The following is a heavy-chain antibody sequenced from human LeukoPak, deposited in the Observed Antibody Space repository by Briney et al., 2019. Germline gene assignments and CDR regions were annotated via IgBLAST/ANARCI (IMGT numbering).Heavy chain of an antibody. V-gene: IGHV5-51*01. J-gene: IGHJ4*02. CDR1: GYSFTSYW. CDR3: ARTNCTGGSCYDTGAGY. D-gene: IGHD2-15*01. CDR2: IYPGDSDT. Sequence: GESLKISCKGSGYSFTSYWIGWVRQMPGKGLEWMGIIYPGDSDTRYSPSFQGQVTISADKSISTAYLQWSSLKASDTAMYYCARTNCTGGSCYDTGAGYWGQGTQVTVSS.